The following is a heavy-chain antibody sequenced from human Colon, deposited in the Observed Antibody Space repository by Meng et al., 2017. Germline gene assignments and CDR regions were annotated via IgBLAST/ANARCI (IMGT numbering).Heavy chain of an antibody. CDR2: IYSGGST. CDR3: ALFLAGGYFDY. V-gene: IGHV3-53*04. Sequence: EVELVGSGGGLVQPGGSLRLSCAASGFTVSSNHMSWVRQAPGKGLEWVSVIYSGGSTHYADSVKGRFTISRHNSENTLYLQMNSLRAEDTALYYCALFLAGGYFDYWGQGTLVTVSS. CDR1: GFTVSSNH. J-gene: IGHJ4*02. D-gene: IGHD6-19*01.